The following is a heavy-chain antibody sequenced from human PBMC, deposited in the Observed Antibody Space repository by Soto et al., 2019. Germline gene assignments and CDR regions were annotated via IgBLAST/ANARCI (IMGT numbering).Heavy chain of an antibody. J-gene: IGHJ6*02. CDR3: ASISYYGSGSYRAHYYYYGMDV. CDR1: GFTFSSYW. D-gene: IGHD3-10*01. CDR2: IKQDGSEK. V-gene: IGHV3-7*01. Sequence: GRSLRLSCAAAGFTFSSYWMSWVRQAPGKGLEWVANIKQDGSEKYYVDSVKGRFTISRDNDKNSLYLQMNSLRAEDTAVYYCASISYYGSGSYRAHYYYYGMDVWGQGTTVTVSS.